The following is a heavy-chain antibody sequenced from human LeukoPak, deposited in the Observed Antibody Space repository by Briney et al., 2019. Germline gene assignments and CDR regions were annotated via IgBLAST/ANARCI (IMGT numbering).Heavy chain of an antibody. CDR1: GGSISSYY. CDR2: IYTSGST. CDR3: ARDRGYCSSTSCFYYFDY. V-gene: IGHV4-4*07. D-gene: IGHD2-2*01. Sequence: HSETLSLTCTVSGGSISSYYWSWIRQPAGKGLEWIGRIYTSGSTNYNPSLKSRVTMSVDTSKNQFSLKLSSVTAADTAVYYCARDRGYCSSTSCFYYFDYWGQGTLVTVSS. J-gene: IGHJ4*02.